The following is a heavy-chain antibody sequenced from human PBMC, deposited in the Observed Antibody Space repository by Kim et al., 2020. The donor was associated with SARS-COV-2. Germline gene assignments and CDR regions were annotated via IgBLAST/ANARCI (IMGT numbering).Heavy chain of an antibody. CDR2: INAGNGNT. CDR3: ARHPVGPTGGADFDY. D-gene: IGHD1-26*01. J-gene: IGHJ4*02. CDR1: GYTFTSYA. Sequence: ASVKVSCKASGYTFTSYAMHWVRQAPGQRLEWMGWINAGNGNTKYSQKFQGRVTITRDTSASTAYMELSSLRSGDTAVYYCARHPVGPTGGADFDYWGQGTLGTVSS. V-gene: IGHV1-3*01.